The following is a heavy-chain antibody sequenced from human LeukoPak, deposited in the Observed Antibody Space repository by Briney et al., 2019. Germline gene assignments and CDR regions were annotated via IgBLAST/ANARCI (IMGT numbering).Heavy chain of an antibody. CDR3: AGGVLGYGRNDAFDI. Sequence: GGSLRLSCAASGFTFNSYYMNWVRQAPGKGLEWVSSIHSSDSYINYADSVRGRFTISRDNAKCSLYLQMNSLRAEDTAVYYCAGGVLGYGRNDAFDIWGQGTMVTVSS. D-gene: IGHD4-23*01. CDR1: GFTFNSYY. J-gene: IGHJ3*02. CDR2: IHSSDSYI. V-gene: IGHV3-21*01.